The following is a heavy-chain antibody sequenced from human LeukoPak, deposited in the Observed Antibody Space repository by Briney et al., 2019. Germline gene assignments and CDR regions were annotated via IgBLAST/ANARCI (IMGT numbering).Heavy chain of an antibody. D-gene: IGHD3-10*01. J-gene: IGHJ4*02. CDR1: GFTFGTFW. V-gene: IGHV3-7*01. CDR3: ARDKGGMVPFDY. CDR2: IKQGGSEK. Sequence: GGSLRLSCEASGFTFGTFWMSWVRQAPGKGLEWVANIKQGGSEKNYVDSVKGRFAIARDDAKNSLYLQMNSLRAEDTAVYFCARDKGGMVPFDYWGQGTLVTVSS.